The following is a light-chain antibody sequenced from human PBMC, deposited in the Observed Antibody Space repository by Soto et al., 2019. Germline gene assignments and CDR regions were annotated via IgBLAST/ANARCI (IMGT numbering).Light chain of an antibody. J-gene: IGKJ4*01. Sequence: DIQMTQSPSSVSASVGDRATITCRASQGISTSLAWYQQKPGRAPKLLIFGASSLHSGVPSRFRGSESGTDLTLTISSLQPEDFATHYCQQANRLPLNFGGGTKVDI. V-gene: IGKV1-12*01. CDR2: GAS. CDR1: QGISTS. CDR3: QQANRLPLN.